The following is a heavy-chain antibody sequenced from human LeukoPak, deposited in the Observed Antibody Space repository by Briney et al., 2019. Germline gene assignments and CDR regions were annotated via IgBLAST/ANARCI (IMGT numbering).Heavy chain of an antibody. J-gene: IGHJ6*02. V-gene: IGHV3-23*01. CDR1: GFTFSSYA. CDR3: AKDYDYYYGMDV. CDR2: ISGSGGST. Sequence: GGSLRLSCAASGFTFSSYAMSWVRQAPGKGLEWVSAISGSGGSTYYPDSVKGRFTISRDNSKNTLYLQMNSLRAEDTAVYYCAKDYDYYYGMDVWGQGTTVTVSS.